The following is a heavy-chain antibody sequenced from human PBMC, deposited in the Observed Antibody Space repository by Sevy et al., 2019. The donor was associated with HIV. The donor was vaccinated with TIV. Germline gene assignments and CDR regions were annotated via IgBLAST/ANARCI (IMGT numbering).Heavy chain of an antibody. V-gene: IGHV3-21*01. CDR1: GFTFSSYS. CDR3: ARDKEPGSNYDFWSGYYDYAFDI. J-gene: IGHJ3*02. Sequence: GGSLRLSCAASGFTFSSYSMNWVRQAPGKGLEWVSSISSSSGYIYYADSVKGRFTISRDNAKNSLYLQMNSLRVEDTAVYYCARDKEPGSNYDFWSGYYDYAFDIWGQGTMVTVSS. D-gene: IGHD3-3*01. CDR2: ISSSSGYI.